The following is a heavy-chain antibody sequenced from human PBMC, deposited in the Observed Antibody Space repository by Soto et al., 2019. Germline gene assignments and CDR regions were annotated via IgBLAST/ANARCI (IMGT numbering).Heavy chain of an antibody. CDR2: IIPFIGTA. CDR1: GGTFSSYA. D-gene: IGHD4-4*01. J-gene: IGHJ6*02. Sequence: ASVKVSCKASGGTFSSYAISWVRQAPGQGLEWMGRIIPFIGTANYAQKFQGRVTITADESTSTAYMELTSLRSEDTAVYYCARVVLTTVPASHYKGMVVWGPGNTV. CDR3: ARVVLTTVPASHYKGMVV. V-gene: IGHV1-69*11.